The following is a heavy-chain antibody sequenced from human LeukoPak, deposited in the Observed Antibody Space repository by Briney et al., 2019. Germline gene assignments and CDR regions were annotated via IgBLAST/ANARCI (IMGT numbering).Heavy chain of an antibody. CDR3: AKDLSSGTGRGFDY. J-gene: IGHJ4*02. D-gene: IGHD3/OR15-3a*01. Sequence: PGESLRLSCVASGFPFSAYAMSWVRQAPNKGLEWVSGIRGVGDPAYCAESVKGRFTIQRDNSKNTLYLNMNNLRAEDTALYYCAKDLSSGTGRGFDYWGQGTLVSVSS. V-gene: IGHV3-23*01. CDR2: IRGVGDPA. CDR1: GFPFSAYA.